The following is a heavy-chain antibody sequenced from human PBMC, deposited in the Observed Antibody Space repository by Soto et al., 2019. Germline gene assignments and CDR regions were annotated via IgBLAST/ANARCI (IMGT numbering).Heavy chain of an antibody. D-gene: IGHD5-12*01. Sequence: GGSLRLSCAASGFTFSDYYMSWIRQAPGKGLEWVSYISSSGSTIYYADSVKGRFTISRDNAKNSLYLQMNSLRAEDTAVYYCARDFRRVFSGYDTPFDYWGQGTLVTVSS. V-gene: IGHV3-11*01. CDR3: ARDFRRVFSGYDTPFDY. CDR1: GFTFSDYY. J-gene: IGHJ4*02. CDR2: ISSSGSTI.